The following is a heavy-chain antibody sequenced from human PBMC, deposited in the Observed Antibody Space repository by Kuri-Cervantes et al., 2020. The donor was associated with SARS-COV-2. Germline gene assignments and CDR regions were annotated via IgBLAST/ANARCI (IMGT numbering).Heavy chain of an antibody. V-gene: IGHV1-69*06. CDR2: IIPIFGTA. CDR1: GYTFTGYY. CDR3: AREGYSSGWSHYYYYMDV. J-gene: IGHJ6*03. Sequence: SVKVSCKASGYTFTGYYMHWVRQAPGQGLEWMGGIIPIFGTANYAQKFQGRVTITADKSTSTAYMELSSLRSEDTAVYYCAREGYSSGWSHYYYYMDVWGKGTTVTVSS. D-gene: IGHD6-19*01.